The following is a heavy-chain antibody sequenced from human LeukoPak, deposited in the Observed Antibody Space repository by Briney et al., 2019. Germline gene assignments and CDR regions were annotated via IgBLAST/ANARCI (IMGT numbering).Heavy chain of an antibody. CDR3: AKSRSLGLQYFDT. V-gene: IGHV4-59*01. CDR2: IYHSGTI. Sequence: SETLSLTCTVSGGSISGYYWNWIRQSPEKGLEWIGYIYHSGTINFNPSLKARVTMSIDTSKNQFSLKLSSVTAADTAVYYCAKSRSLGLQYFDTWGQGTLATVSS. CDR1: GGSISGYY. D-gene: IGHD4-11*01. J-gene: IGHJ4*02.